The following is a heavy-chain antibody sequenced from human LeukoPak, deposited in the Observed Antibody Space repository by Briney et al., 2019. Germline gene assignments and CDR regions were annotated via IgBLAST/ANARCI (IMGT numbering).Heavy chain of an antibody. CDR1: GFTFSSYW. Sequence: PGGSLRLSCAASGFTFSSYWMHWVRQAPGKGLVWVSRINSDGSSTSYADSVKGRFTISRDNAKNTLYLQMNSLRAEDTAVYYCXRXRINYDXLTGYXPLWGRXTLVXVSS. D-gene: IGHD3-9*01. CDR2: INSDGSST. V-gene: IGHV3-74*01. CDR3: XRXRINYDXLTGYXPL. J-gene: IGHJ2*01.